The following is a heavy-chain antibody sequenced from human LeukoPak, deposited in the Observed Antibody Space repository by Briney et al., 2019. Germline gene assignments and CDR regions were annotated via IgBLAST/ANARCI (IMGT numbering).Heavy chain of an antibody. CDR1: GGSISSGSYY. Sequence: SETLSLTCTVSGGSISSGSYYLSWIRQPAGKGLEWTGRIYTSGSTNYNPSLKSRVTISVDTSKNQFSLKLSSVTAADTAVYYCAREGLLLWFGEAWSFDYWGQGTLVTVSS. D-gene: IGHD3-10*01. V-gene: IGHV4-61*02. CDR3: AREGLLLWFGEAWSFDY. J-gene: IGHJ4*02. CDR2: IYTSGST.